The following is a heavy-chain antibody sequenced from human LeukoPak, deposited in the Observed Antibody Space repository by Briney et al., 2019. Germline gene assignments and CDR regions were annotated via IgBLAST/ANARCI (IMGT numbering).Heavy chain of an antibody. Sequence: SETLSFTCTVSGDSLSGNYWTWIRQPAGKGVEWIGRIYNSGSTNYNPSLKSRVAMSVDTSRNLFSLNLRSVTAADTAVYYCARVPRYCTGSSCWDYYYYMDVWGTGTTVTVSS. D-gene: IGHD2-8*02. CDR1: GDSLSGNY. V-gene: IGHV4-4*07. CDR2: IYNSGST. CDR3: ARVPRYCTGSSCWDYYYYMDV. J-gene: IGHJ6*03.